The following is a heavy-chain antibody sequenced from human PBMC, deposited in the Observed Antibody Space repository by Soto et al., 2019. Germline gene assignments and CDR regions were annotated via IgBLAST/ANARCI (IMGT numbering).Heavy chain of an antibody. Sequence: GGSLRLSCAASGFTFSSYAMHWVRQAPGKGLEWVAVISYDGSNKYYADSVKGRFTISRDNSKNTLYLQMNSLRAEDTAVYYCARSPTYYYDSSGYSESRGLNCWGQGTLVTVSS. CDR1: GFTFSSYA. D-gene: IGHD3-22*01. CDR2: ISYDGSNK. J-gene: IGHJ4*02. V-gene: IGHV3-30-3*01. CDR3: ARSPTYYYDSSGYSESRGLNC.